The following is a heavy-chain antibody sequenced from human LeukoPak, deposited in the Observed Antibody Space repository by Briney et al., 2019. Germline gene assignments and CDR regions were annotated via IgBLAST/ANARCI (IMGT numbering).Heavy chain of an antibody. D-gene: IGHD5-12*01. CDR1: GSSLSGAW. J-gene: IGHJ4*02. CDR3: ATDGSLN. V-gene: IGHV3-15*01. Sequence: GGSLRLSCTAPGSSLSGAWMSWVRQSPGKGLEWVDRIKSKVHGKTVDYAEPLKGRFTMSRDDSTSTVYLQMDSLRIEDTATYYCATDGSLNWGQGTLVTVSS. CDR2: IKSKVHGKTV.